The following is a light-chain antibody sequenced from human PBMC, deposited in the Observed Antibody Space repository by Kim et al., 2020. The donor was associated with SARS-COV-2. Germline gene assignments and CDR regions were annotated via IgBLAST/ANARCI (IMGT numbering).Light chain of an antibody. CDR2: YDI. CDR1: NIGSKS. CDR3: QVWDSSSDHPV. V-gene: IGLV3-21*04. Sequence: SYELTQPPSVSVAPGKTARITCGGNNIGSKSMHWYQQKPGQAPVLVIYYDIDRPSGIPERFSGSNSGNTATLTISRVEAGDEADYYCQVWDSSSDHPVFG. J-gene: IGLJ3*02.